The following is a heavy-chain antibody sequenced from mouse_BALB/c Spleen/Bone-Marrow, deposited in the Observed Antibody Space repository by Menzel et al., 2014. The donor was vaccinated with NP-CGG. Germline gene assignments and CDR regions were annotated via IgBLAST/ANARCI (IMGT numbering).Heavy chain of an antibody. CDR1: GFTFSNYG. V-gene: IGHV5-6*01. J-gene: IGHJ4*01. CDR3: ARRDGGPMDY. CDR2: ISSGGSYT. D-gene: IGHD2-3*01. Sequence: EAQVVESGGDLVKPGGSLKLSCAASGFTFSNYGMSWVRQTPDKRLEWVATISSGGSYTYYPDSEKGRFTISRDNAKNTLYLQMSSLKSEDTAMYYCARRDGGPMDYWGQGTSVTVSS.